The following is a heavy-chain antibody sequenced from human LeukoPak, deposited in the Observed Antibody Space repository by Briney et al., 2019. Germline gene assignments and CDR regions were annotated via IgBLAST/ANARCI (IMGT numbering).Heavy chain of an antibody. CDR1: GYSISSGYY. CDR2: FHHSGST. J-gene: IGHJ3*02. V-gene: IGHV4-38-2*02. CDR3: ARHDAFDI. Sequence: PSETLSLTCTVSGYSISSGYYWGWIRQPPGKGLEWIGSFHHSGSTYYNPSLQSRVSISVDTSKNQFSLRLYSVTAADTAIYYCARHDAFDIWGRGTMVTVSS.